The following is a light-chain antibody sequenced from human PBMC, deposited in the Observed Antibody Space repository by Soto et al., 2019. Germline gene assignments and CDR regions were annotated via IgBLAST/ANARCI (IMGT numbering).Light chain of an antibody. J-gene: IGLJ3*02. CDR1: SSDVGGYDF. CDR2: DVS. CDR3: CSYAGTYTLV. V-gene: IGLV2-11*01. Sequence: QSVLTQPRSVFGSPGQSVTISCTGSSSDVGGYDFVSWYQQHPGKAPKLMISDVSERPSGVPDRFSGSKSANTASLTISGLQAEDEADYYCCSYAGTYTLVFGGGTKLTVL.